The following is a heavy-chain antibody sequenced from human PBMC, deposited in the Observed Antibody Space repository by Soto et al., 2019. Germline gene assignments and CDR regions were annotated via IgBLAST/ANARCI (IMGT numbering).Heavy chain of an antibody. CDR3: ARCGYSGYGG. D-gene: IGHD5-12*01. Sequence: EVQLVESGGGLVKLGGSLRLSCAASGFTFSSYSMNWVRQAPGKGLEWVSSISSSSSYIYYADSVKGRFTISRDNAKNALYLQMNSLRAEATGVFYCARCGYSGYGGWGQGTLVTVSS. CDR1: GFTFSSYS. J-gene: IGHJ4*02. V-gene: IGHV3-21*01. CDR2: ISSSSSYI.